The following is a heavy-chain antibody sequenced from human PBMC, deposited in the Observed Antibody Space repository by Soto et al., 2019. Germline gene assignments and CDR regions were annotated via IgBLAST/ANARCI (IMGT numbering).Heavy chain of an antibody. CDR2: INPSGGST. J-gene: IGHJ6*02. D-gene: IGHD3-10*01. CDR1: GYTFTSYY. V-gene: IGHV1-46*01. CDR3: ARKRITTDNYYCMDG. Sequence: QVQLVQSGAEVKKPGASVKVSCKASGYTFTSYYMHWVRQAPGQGLEWMGIINPSGGSTSYAQKFQGRVNKNRDTAPRTVYMELSSLRSEDTAVDYCARKRITTDNYYCMDGWGQGTTVTVCS.